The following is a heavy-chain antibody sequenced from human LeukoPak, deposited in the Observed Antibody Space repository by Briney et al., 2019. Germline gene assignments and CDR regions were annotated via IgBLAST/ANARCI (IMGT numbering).Heavy chain of an antibody. CDR1: GYTFDNFY. J-gene: IGHJ4*02. D-gene: IGHD1-14*01. Sequence: ASVKVSCKASGYTFDNFYIHWVRQAPGQGPEWVGWINGNDGSTNYAQKFQGRVTMTRVTAISTVYMDLSGLRPDDTATYYCARDEGSTYNQLDYWGQGTLVTVSS. CDR2: INGNDGST. CDR3: ARDEGSTYNQLDY. V-gene: IGHV1-2*02.